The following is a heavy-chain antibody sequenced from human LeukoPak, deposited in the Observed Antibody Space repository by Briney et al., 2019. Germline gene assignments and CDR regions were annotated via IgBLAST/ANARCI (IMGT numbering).Heavy chain of an antibody. J-gene: IGHJ5*02. Sequence: ASVKVSCKASGYSFFNSGVTWVRQAPGQGPEWIGWVSTYTGNTNYAEKVQGRITMTTDTSTDTAYMELRSLTSDDTAVYYCGRDEDIPTYPNWIETWGQGTLVTFSS. V-gene: IGHV1-18*01. CDR3: GRDEDIPTYPNWIET. CDR2: VSTYTGNT. CDR1: GYSFFNSG. D-gene: IGHD2-2*03.